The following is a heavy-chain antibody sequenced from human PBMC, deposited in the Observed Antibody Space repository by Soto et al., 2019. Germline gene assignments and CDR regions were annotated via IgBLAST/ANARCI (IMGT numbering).Heavy chain of an antibody. Sequence: GGSLRLSCAASGFTFSSYGMHWVRQAPGKGLEWVAVRWYDGSNKYYADSVKGRFTISRDNSKNTLYLQMNSLRAEDTAVYYCARSTMVRGVINYYYYGMDVWGQGTTVTVSS. CDR2: RWYDGSNK. CDR1: GFTFSSYG. CDR3: ARSTMVRGVINYYYYGMDV. D-gene: IGHD3-10*01. J-gene: IGHJ6*02. V-gene: IGHV3-33*01.